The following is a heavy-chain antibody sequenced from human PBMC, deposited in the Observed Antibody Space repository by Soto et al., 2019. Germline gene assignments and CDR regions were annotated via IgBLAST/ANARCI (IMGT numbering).Heavy chain of an antibody. Sequence: GESLKISCKGSGYSFTSYWIGWVRQMPGKGLEWMGIIYPGDSDTRYSPSFQGKVTISADKSISTAYLQWSSLKASDTAMYYCARHRPNSGSYYGFDHWGQGTLVTVSS. CDR3: ARHRPNSGSYYGFDH. V-gene: IGHV5-51*01. CDR1: GYSFTSYW. CDR2: IYPGDSDT. D-gene: IGHD1-26*01. J-gene: IGHJ5*02.